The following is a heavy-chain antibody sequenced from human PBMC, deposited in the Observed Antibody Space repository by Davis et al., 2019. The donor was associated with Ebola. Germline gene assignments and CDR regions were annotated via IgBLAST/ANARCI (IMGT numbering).Heavy chain of an antibody. V-gene: IGHV3-48*04. CDR2: ISSSGTTI. CDR1: GFTFSSYS. J-gene: IGHJ6*02. CDR3: ARSFTTRKYYYGMDV. Sequence: GGSLRLSCAASGFTFSSYSMNWVRQAPGKGLEWVSYISSSGTTIHYADSVKGRFTISRDNAKKSLYLQMNSLRAEDTAVYYCARSFTTRKYYYGMDVWGQGTTVTVSS. D-gene: IGHD3-3*01.